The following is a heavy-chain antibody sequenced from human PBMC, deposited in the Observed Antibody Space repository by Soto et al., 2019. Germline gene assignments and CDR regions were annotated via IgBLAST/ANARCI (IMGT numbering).Heavy chain of an antibody. CDR3: GGRRDGHNYLDY. CDR1: GGSISSSSYY. J-gene: IGHJ4*02. D-gene: IGHD2-21*01. Sequence: PSETLSLTCTVSGGSISSSSYYWGWIRQPPGKGLEWIGSIYYSGSTYYNPSLKSRVTTPVDTSKNPFFLKLSSVTAAPTAVYSSGGRRDGHNYLDYLGQGNMVTSSS. CDR2: IYYSGST. V-gene: IGHV4-39*01.